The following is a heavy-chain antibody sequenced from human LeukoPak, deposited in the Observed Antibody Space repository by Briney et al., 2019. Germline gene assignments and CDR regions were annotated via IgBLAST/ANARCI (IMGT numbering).Heavy chain of an antibody. CDR3: VALLRGIGY. CDR2: SRNEGHSYST. Sequence: GGSLRRSCAVSGFTFSDHYMDWVRQAPGKGLEWIGRSRNEGHSYSTDFAASVRGRAALSRDHSRDSLYLQINSLRTDDTAVYYCVALLRGIGYWGQGTLVTVSS. D-gene: IGHD3-10*01. V-gene: IGHV3-72*01. J-gene: IGHJ4*02. CDR1: GFTFSDHY.